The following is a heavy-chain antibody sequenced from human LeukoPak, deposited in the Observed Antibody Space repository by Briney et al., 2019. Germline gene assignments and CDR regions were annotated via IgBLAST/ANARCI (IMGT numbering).Heavy chain of an antibody. CDR1: GGSISSGSYY. J-gene: IGHJ4*02. Sequence: SQTLSLTCTVSGGSISSGSYYWSWIRQPAGKGLEWIGRIYTSGSTKYNPSLKSRVTISVDTSKNQFSLKLSSVTAADTAVYYCARGGDTWGQGTLVTVSS. CDR3: ARGGDT. D-gene: IGHD3-16*01. V-gene: IGHV4-61*02. CDR2: IYTSGST.